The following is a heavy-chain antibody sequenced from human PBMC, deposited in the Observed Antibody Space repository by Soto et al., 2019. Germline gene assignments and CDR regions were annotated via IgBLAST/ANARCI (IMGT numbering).Heavy chain of an antibody. CDR1: GGSINTGGYY. Sequence: QVQLQESGPRLVKPSQTLSLTCTVSGGSINTGGYYWGWIRQLPGEGLEWIGHVFYTGTAFYNPSLKGRSAISIDTSANQFFLQMSSVTAADTAIYYCARRLDETVGTFFIWFDPWGQGILVTVSS. V-gene: IGHV4-31*03. J-gene: IGHJ5*02. CDR2: VFYTGTA. D-gene: IGHD4-17*01. CDR3: ARRLDETVGTFFIWFDP.